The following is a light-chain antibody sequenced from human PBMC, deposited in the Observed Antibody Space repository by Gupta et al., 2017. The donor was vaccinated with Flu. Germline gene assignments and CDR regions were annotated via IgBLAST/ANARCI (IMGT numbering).Light chain of an antibody. Sequence: PSTLSASVGDRVSISCRASQAIVTWLAWYQQKPGKAPKLLIYKASILEDGVPSRFSGSGSGTDFTLTISSLQSDDFASYYCQQYKNLPVTFGGGTKVEI. CDR3: QQYKNLPVT. J-gene: IGKJ4*01. CDR2: KAS. CDR1: QAIVTW. V-gene: IGKV1-5*03.